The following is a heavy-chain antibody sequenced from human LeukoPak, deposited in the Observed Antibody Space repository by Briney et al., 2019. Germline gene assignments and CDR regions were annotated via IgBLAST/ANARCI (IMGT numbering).Heavy chain of an antibody. CDR2: IIHSTDST. D-gene: IGHD2-15*01. CDR3: ARSIVVVVAATPFDY. CDR1: GFTFSSYA. J-gene: IGHJ4*02. V-gene: IGHV3-23*01. Sequence: GGSLRLSCAASGFTFSSYAMSWVRQAPGKGLEWVSVIIHSTDSTYYADSVKGRFTISRDNSKNTLYLQMNSLRAEDTAVYYCARSIVVVVAATPFDYWGQGTLVTVSS.